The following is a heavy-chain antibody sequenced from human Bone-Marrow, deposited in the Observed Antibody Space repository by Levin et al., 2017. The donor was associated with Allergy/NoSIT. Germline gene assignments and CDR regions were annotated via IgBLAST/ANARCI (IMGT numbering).Heavy chain of an antibody. J-gene: IGHJ4*02. V-gene: IGHV3-23*01. D-gene: IGHD6-19*01. CDR3: AKDQRVHSSGWYYYFDY. Sequence: GESLKISCAASGFTFSSYAMSWVRQAPGKGLEWVSAISGSGGSTYYADSVKGRFTISRDNSKNTLYLQMNSLRAEDTAVYYCAKDQRVHSSGWYYYFDYWGQGTLVTVSS. CDR1: GFTFSSYA. CDR2: ISGSGGST.